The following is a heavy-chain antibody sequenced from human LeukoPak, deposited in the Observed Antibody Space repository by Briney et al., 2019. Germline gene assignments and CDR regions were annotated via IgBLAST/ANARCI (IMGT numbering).Heavy chain of an antibody. D-gene: IGHD3/OR15-3a*01. Sequence: GGSLRLSCAASGFSLSTYSMNWVRLTPGKRLEWVSSISVSGASYLFYTESVKGRFTISRDNAQNSVFLEMNSLRAEDTGLYYCARDSKNRSDFLGRYWFFDLWGRGTLVTVSS. CDR2: ISVSGASYL. CDR3: ARDSKNRSDFLGRYWFFDL. V-gene: IGHV3-21*01. CDR1: GFSLSTYS. J-gene: IGHJ2*01.